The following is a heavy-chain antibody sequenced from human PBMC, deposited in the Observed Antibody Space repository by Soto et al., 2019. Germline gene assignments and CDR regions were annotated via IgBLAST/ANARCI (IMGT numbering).Heavy chain of an antibody. D-gene: IGHD3-22*01. V-gene: IGHV1-24*01. CDR2: FDPEDGET. CDR1: GYTLTELS. Sequence: ASVKVSCKVSGYTLTELSTHWVRQAPGKGLEWMGGFDPEDGETIYAQKFQGRVTMTEDTSTDTAYMELSSLRSEDTAVYYCATEYYYDSSGDRAFDIWGQGTMVTVSS. J-gene: IGHJ3*02. CDR3: ATEYYYDSSGDRAFDI.